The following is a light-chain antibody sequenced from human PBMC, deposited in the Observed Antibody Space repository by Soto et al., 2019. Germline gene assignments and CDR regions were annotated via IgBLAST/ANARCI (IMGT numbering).Light chain of an antibody. V-gene: IGKV4-1*01. CDR2: WAS. CDR1: QSVFDSSDNKNY. CDR3: QQYFTPPIT. J-gene: IGKJ5*01. Sequence: DIVMTQSPDFLAVSLGERATINCRSSQSVFDSSDNKNYLAWYQQKPGQPPKLLIYWASTRESGVPDRFSGSGSGTGFTLTISSLQTEDVAVYYCQQYFTPPITFGQGTRLEIK.